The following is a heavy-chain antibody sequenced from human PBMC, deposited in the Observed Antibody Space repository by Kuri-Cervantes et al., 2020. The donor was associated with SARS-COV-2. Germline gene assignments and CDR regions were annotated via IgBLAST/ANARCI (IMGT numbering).Heavy chain of an antibody. CDR2: IYSGGST. CDR3: ARGDSGSYRARAFDI. D-gene: IGHD1-26*01. V-gene: IGHV3-66*01. CDR1: GFTVSSNY. Sequence: LSLTCAASGFTVSSNYMSWVRQAPGKGLEWVSVIYSGGSTYHADSVKGRFTISRDNSKNTLYLQMNSLRAEDTAVYYCARGDSGSYRARAFDIWGQGTMVTVSS. J-gene: IGHJ3*02.